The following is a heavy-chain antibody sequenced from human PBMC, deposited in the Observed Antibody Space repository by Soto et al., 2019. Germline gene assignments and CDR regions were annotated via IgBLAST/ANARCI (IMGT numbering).Heavy chain of an antibody. D-gene: IGHD2-2*01. CDR1: GGSFSGYY. CDR3: SIVVVPAAMGGSYYYGMDV. V-gene: IGHV4-34*01. J-gene: IGHJ6*02. CDR2: INHSGST. Sequence: SETLSLTCAVYGGSFSGYYWSWIRQPPGKGLEWIGEINHSGSTNYNPSLKSRVTISVDTSKNQFSLKLSSVTAADTAVYYCSIVVVPAAMGGSYYYGMDVWGQGTTVTVS.